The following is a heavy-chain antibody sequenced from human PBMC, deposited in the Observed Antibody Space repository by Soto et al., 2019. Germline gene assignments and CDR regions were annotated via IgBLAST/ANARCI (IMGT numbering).Heavy chain of an antibody. D-gene: IGHD2-2*03. CDR1: GDSISSSSYY. Sequence: SETLSLTCTVSGDSISSSSYYWGWIRQPPGKGLERIGSIYYSGSTYYNPSLKRRVTISVDTSKNQFYLKLSSVTAADTAVYYCARVGYCSSTSCYGYWYFDLWGRGTLVT. CDR2: IYYSGST. J-gene: IGHJ2*01. V-gene: IGHV4-39*01. CDR3: ARVGYCSSTSCYGYWYFDL.